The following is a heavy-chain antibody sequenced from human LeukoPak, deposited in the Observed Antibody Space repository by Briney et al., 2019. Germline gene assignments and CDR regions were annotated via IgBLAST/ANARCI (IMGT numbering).Heavy chain of an antibody. CDR3: ARVIGSYGNSAY. CDR2: ISSTSIAI. Sequence: GGSLRLSCTASGFTFRDYSMNWVRQAPGKGLEWLSYISSTSIAIYYADSLKGRFTISRDNAKNSLYLQMDSLRDEDTAVYYCARVIGSYGNSAYWGRGTLVTVSS. D-gene: IGHD3-16*01. CDR1: GFTFRDYS. V-gene: IGHV3-48*02. J-gene: IGHJ4*02.